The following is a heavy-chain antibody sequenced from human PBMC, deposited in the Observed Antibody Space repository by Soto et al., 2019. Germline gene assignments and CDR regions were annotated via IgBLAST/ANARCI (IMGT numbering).Heavy chain of an antibody. D-gene: IGHD1-1*01. CDR1: GLIFSDYA. J-gene: IGHJ4*02. V-gene: IGHV3-23*01. CDR2: ISGSGDMT. CDR3: TKDKGRGGDNCPPFDY. Sequence: EVQLLESGGGLVQPGGSLRLSCAASGLIFSDYAMSWVRQAPGQGLEWVASISGSGDMTYYADSVKGRFSISRDNSKNTLQLQMNSLRAEATAMYYCTKDKGRGGDNCPPFDYWGQGTLATVSS.